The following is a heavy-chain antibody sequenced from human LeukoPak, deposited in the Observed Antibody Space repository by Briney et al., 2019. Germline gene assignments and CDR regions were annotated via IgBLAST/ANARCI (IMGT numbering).Heavy chain of an antibody. CDR2: IYYSGST. V-gene: IGHV4-39*01. D-gene: IGHD3-22*01. J-gene: IGHJ4*02. Sequence: SETLSLTCTVSGGSISSTTYYWGWIRQPPGKGLEWIGSIYYSGSTYYNPPLKSRVTISVDTSKNQFSLKLSSVTAADTAVYYCARSTLYYYDSSGYYDYWGQGTLVTVSS. CDR1: GGSISSTTYY. CDR3: ARSTLYYYDSSGYYDY.